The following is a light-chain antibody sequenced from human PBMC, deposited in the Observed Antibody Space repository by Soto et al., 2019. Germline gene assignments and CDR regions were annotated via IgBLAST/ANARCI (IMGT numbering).Light chain of an antibody. CDR1: QSVSSSY. Sequence: EIVLTQSPGTLSLSPVEGATLSCRSSQSVSSSYLAWYQQKPGQAPRLLIYGASSRATGIPDRFSGSGSGTDFTLTISRLEPEDFAVYYCQQYGSSPWTFGQGTKVDI. CDR3: QQYGSSPWT. CDR2: GAS. J-gene: IGKJ1*01. V-gene: IGKV3-20*01.